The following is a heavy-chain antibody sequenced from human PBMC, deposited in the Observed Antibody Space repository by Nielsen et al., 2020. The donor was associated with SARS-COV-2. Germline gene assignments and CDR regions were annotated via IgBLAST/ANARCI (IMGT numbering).Heavy chain of an antibody. CDR2: IYSGGST. J-gene: IGHJ4*02. CDR3: ARLRYFDWYYFDY. CDR1: GFTFSSYA. Sequence: GESLKISCAASGFTFSSYAMSWVRQAPGKGLEWVSVIYSGGSTYYADSVKGRFTISRHNSKNTLYLQMNSLRAEDTAVYYCARLRYFDWYYFDYWGQVTLVTVSS. V-gene: IGHV3-53*04. D-gene: IGHD3-9*01.